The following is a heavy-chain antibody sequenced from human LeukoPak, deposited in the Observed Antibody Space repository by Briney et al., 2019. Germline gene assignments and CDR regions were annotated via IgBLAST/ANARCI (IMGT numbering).Heavy chain of an antibody. J-gene: IGHJ4*02. CDR3: AKARGAIQLWLVAYFDY. CDR1: GYTFTGYY. Sequence: EASVKVSCKASGYTFTGYYMHWVRQAPGQGLEWMGWINPNSGGTNYAQKFQGRVTMTRDTSISTAYMELSRLRSDDTAVYYCAKARGAIQLWLVAYFDYWGQGTLVTVSS. V-gene: IGHV1-2*02. D-gene: IGHD5-18*01. CDR2: INPNSGGT.